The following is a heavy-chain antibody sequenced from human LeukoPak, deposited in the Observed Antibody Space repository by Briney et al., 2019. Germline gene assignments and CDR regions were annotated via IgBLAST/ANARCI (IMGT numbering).Heavy chain of an antibody. V-gene: IGHV3-23*01. CDR2: ISGSGDNT. CDR1: GFTFSSYA. Sequence: PGGSLRLSCAASGFTFSSYAMSWVRQAPGKGLEWVSGISGSGDNTYYADSVKGRFTISRDNSKNTLYLQMNSLRADDTAVYYCARYTAMDKILDYWGQGTLVTVSS. D-gene: IGHD5-18*01. J-gene: IGHJ4*02. CDR3: ARYTAMDKILDY.